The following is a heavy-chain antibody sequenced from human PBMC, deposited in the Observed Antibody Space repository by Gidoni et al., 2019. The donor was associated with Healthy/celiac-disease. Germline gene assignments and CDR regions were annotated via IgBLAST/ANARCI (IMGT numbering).Heavy chain of an antibody. CDR3: ARAKDCSGGSCYSRGGHYYYYGMDV. Sequence: QVQLQQWGAGLLKPSETLSLTCAVYGGSFSGYYWSWIRQPPGKGLEWIGEINHSGSTNYNPSLKSRVTISVDTSKNQFSLKLSSVTAADTAVYYCARAKDCSGGSCYSRGGHYYYYGMDVWGQGTTVTVSS. J-gene: IGHJ6*02. V-gene: IGHV4-34*01. CDR2: INHSGST. D-gene: IGHD2-15*01. CDR1: GGSFSGYY.